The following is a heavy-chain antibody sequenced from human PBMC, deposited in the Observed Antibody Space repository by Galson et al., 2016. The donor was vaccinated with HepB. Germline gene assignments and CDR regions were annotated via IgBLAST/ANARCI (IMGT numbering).Heavy chain of an antibody. CDR1: GFTFSSYG. CDR2: IWYDGSNK. Sequence: SLRLSCAASGFTFSSYGMHWVRQAPGKGLEWVAVIWYDGSNKYYADSVKGRFTISRDNSKNTLYLQMKSLRAEDTAVYYCAREKVPAGDFDLWGRGTLVTVSS. V-gene: IGHV3-33*01. D-gene: IGHD2-2*01. J-gene: IGHJ2*01. CDR3: AREKVPAGDFDL.